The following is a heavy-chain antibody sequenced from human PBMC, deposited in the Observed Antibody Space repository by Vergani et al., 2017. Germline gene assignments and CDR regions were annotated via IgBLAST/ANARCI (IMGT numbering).Heavy chain of an antibody. CDR3: ARERIFGVVSGWFDP. Sequence: QVQLVQSGAEVKKPGASVKVSCKASGYTFTGYYMHWVRQAPGQGLEWMGWINPNSGGTNYAQKFQGRVTMTRDTSISTAYTELSRLRSDDTAVYYCARERIFGVVSGWFDPWGQGTLVTVSS. V-gene: IGHV1-2*02. CDR2: INPNSGGT. CDR1: GYTFTGYY. J-gene: IGHJ5*02. D-gene: IGHD3-3*01.